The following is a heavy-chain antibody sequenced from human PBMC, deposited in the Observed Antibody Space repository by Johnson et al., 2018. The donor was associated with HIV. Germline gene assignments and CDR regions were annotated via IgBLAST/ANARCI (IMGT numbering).Heavy chain of an antibody. CDR3: ARYSWNVGAFDI. CDR1: GFTFSSYA. V-gene: IGHV3-66*02. Sequence: VQLVESGGGLVQPGGSLRLSCAASGFTFSSYAMSWVRQAPGKGLEWVSVIYSGGSTYYADSVKGRFTISRDNSKNTLYLQMNSLRAEDTAVYYCARYSWNVGAFDIWGQGTTVTVSS. CDR2: IYSGGST. D-gene: IGHD1-20*01. J-gene: IGHJ3*02.